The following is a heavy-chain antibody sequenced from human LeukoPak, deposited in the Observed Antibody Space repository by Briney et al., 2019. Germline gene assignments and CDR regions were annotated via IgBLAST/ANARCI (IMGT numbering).Heavy chain of an antibody. V-gene: IGHV1-2*02. CDR2: INPNSGGT. Sequence: GASVKVSCKASGYAFTGYYMHWVRQAPGQGLEWMGWINPNSGGTNYAQKFQGRVTMTRDTSISTAYMELSRLRSDDTAVYYCARDTWYCSSTSCPFEGDWFDPWGQGTLVTVSS. D-gene: IGHD2-2*01. J-gene: IGHJ5*02. CDR1: GYAFTGYY. CDR3: ARDTWYCSSTSCPFEGDWFDP.